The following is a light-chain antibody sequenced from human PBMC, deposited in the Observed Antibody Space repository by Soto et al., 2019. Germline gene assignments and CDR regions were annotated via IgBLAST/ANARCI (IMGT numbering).Light chain of an antibody. CDR3: QQSYSTPRKWT. CDR2: AAS. V-gene: IGKV1-39*01. Sequence: DIQMTQSPSSLSASVGDRVTITCRASQSISSYLNWYQQKPGKAPKLLIYAASSLQSGVPSRFSGSGSETDFTLTISSLQPEDFATYYCQQSYSTPRKWTFGQGTKVEIK. J-gene: IGKJ1*01. CDR1: QSISSY.